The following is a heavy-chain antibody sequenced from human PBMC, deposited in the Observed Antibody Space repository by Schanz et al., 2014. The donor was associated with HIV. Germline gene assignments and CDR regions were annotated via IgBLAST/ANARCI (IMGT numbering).Heavy chain of an antibody. V-gene: IGHV1-69*06. CDR1: GGTFMTYA. Sequence: QVQLVQSGAEVQKPGSSVKVSCKASGGTFMTYAISWVRQAPGQGLEWMGGIIPVFGTTNYAQKFQGRVTITADKSTSTAYMELSSLRVEDTAVYYCASRGGSSWYENWFDPWGQGTLVTVSS. CDR2: IIPVFGTT. CDR3: ASRGGSSWYENWFDP. J-gene: IGHJ5*02. D-gene: IGHD6-13*01.